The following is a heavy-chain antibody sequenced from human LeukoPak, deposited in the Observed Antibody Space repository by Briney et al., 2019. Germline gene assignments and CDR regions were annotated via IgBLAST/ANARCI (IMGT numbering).Heavy chain of an antibody. J-gene: IGHJ4*02. D-gene: IGHD3-22*01. CDR2: ISNNGRNK. Sequence: PGGSLSLSCAASGFTFSTYAIHWVRQAPGKGLEWVAFISNNGRNKDYADSMKGRFTISRDNSKNTLYLQVNSLRPDDTAVYYCTRDLTGHYSIDYWGQGTLVTVSP. CDR3: TRDLTGHYSIDY. V-gene: IGHV3-30*04. CDR1: GFTFSTYA.